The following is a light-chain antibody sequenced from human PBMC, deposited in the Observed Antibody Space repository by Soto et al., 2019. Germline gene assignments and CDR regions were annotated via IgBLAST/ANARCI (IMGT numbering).Light chain of an antibody. CDR3: CSYAGSYYYV. CDR2: DVT. Sequence: QASLTHPLSVCWSPGHAVTISCAGTTNDVGNYNYVSWYQQHPSKAPKLMIYDVTKRPSGVPDRFSGSKSGNTASLTISGLQSDDEADYYCCSYAGSYYYVFGSGTKVTAL. V-gene: IGLV2-11*01. J-gene: IGLJ1*01. CDR1: TNDVGNYNY.